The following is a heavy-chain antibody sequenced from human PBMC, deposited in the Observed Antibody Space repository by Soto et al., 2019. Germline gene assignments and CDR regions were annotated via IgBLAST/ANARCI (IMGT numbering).Heavy chain of an antibody. V-gene: IGHV1-69*02. CDR2: IIPMLGIA. Sequence: SSVKVSCKASGGTFSSYTFSWVRQAPGQGLEWMGRIIPMLGIANYAQKFQGRVTITADKSTSTAYMELSSLRSEDTAMYYCANRGYSYGFVIYWGQGTLVTVSS. J-gene: IGHJ4*02. D-gene: IGHD5-18*01. CDR1: GGTFSSYT. CDR3: ANRGYSYGFVIY.